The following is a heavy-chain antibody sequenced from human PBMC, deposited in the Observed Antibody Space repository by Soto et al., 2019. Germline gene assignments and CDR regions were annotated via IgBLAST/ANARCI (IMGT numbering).Heavy chain of an antibody. D-gene: IGHD2-15*01. CDR2: MLYSGLT. CDR1: GYSVSSSDYY. Sequence: SETLSLTCSVSGYSVSSSDYYWAWIRQPPGKGLEWIGSMLYSGLTYYNPSLKSRVTPSVDTSKNQFSVRLNSVTASDTAVYYCAPLTVSLSGPYGTHVWGQGTTVTVSS. CDR3: APLTVSLSGPYGTHV. V-gene: IGHV4-39*01. J-gene: IGHJ6*02.